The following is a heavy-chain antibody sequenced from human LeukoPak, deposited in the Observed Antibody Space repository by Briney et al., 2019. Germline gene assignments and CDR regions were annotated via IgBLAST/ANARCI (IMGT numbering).Heavy chain of an antibody. Sequence: ASVKVSCKASGYTFTGYYMHWVRQAPGQGLEWMGWINPNSGGTNYAQKFQGRVTMTRDTSISTAYMELSRLRSDDTAVYYCARSLRYYDSSRPFVDYWGQGTLVTVSS. J-gene: IGHJ4*02. V-gene: IGHV1-2*02. CDR1: GYTFTGYY. CDR3: ARSLRYYDSSRPFVDY. D-gene: IGHD3-22*01. CDR2: INPNSGGT.